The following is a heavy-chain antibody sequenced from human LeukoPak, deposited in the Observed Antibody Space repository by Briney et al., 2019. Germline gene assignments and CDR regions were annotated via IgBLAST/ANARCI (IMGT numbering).Heavy chain of an antibody. CDR1: GYTFTSYD. V-gene: IGHV1-8*03. CDR2: MNPNSANT. J-gene: IGHJ4*02. Sequence: APVKVSCKASGYTFTSYDINWVRQATGQGLEWMGWMNPNSANTGYAQKFQGRVTITRNTSISTTYMELSSLRFEDTAVYYCARGRERGSSSSFTDYWGQGTLVTVSS. D-gene: IGHD6-6*01. CDR3: ARGRERGSSSSFTDY.